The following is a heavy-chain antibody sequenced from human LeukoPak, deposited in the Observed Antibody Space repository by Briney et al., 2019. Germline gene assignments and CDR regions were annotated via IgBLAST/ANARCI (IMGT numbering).Heavy chain of an antibody. CDR1: GFTFSLYN. D-gene: IGHD5-12*01. CDR2: ISFGGSPT. J-gene: IGHJ6*02. V-gene: IGHV3-30*04. CDR3: ARAGASNGYHYGMDV. Sequence: PGGSLRLSCAGSGFTFSLYNMHWVRQAPGKGLEWVALISFGGSPTYYADSVRGRFTISRDNSKNTLFLQMSSLKAEDTAVYYCARAGASNGYHYGMDVWGQGTTVSVSS.